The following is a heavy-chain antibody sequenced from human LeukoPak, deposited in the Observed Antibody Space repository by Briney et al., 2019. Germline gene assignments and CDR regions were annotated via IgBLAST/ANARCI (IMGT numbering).Heavy chain of an antibody. CDR3: ARLSGRSGAFDY. Sequence: SETLSLTCTVSGGSISNYYWSWIRQPPGKGLEWIGYIYYSGSTNYNPSLKSRVTISVDTSNNQFSLKLSSVTAADTAVYYCARLSGRSGAFDYWGQGTLVTVSS. CDR1: GGSISNYY. CDR2: IYYSGST. V-gene: IGHV4-59*01. D-gene: IGHD6-25*01. J-gene: IGHJ4*02.